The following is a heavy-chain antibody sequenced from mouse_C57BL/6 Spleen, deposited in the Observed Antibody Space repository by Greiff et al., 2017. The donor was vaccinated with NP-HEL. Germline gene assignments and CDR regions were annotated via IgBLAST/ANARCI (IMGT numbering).Heavy chain of an antibody. CDR3: ARESSFHFDY. D-gene: IGHD1-1*01. Sequence: EVKVVESEGGLVQPGSSMKLSCTASGFTFSDYYMAWVRQVPEKGLEWVANINYDGSSTYYLDSLKSRFIISRDNAKNILYLQMSSLKSEDTATYYCARESSFHFDYWGQGTTLTVSS. CDR1: GFTFSDYY. V-gene: IGHV5-16*01. CDR2: INYDGSST. J-gene: IGHJ2*01.